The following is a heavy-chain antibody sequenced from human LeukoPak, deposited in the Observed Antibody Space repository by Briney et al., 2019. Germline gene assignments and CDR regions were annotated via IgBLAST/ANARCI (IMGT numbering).Heavy chain of an antibody. V-gene: IGHV4-59*01. J-gene: IGHJ3*02. CDR1: GGSINTYY. CDR3: ARATRVAFDI. D-gene: IGHD5/OR15-5a*01. CDR2: IYYSGST. Sequence: SETLSLTCTVSGGSINTYYWNWIRQPPGKGLEWIGSIYYSGSTTYNPSLKSRVTISVDTSKNQFSLKLSSVTAADTAVYYCARATRVAFDIWGQGTMVTVSS.